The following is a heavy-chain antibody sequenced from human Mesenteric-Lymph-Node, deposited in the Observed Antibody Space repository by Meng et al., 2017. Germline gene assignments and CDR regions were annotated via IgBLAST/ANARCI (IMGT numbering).Heavy chain of an antibody. J-gene: IGHJ4*02. CDR2: MDYRGST. CDR1: DDSISSVEYF. Sequence: QLQLQGSGPGLVMPSTTLSRAATVSDDSISSVEYFWSWIRQPPGKGLEWIGYMDYRGSTFYNPSLKSRVTISVDTSKNQFSLKLSSVTAADTAVYFCARGELLWDYWGQGTLVTVSS. V-gene: IGHV4-30-4*01. D-gene: IGHD2-2*01. CDR3: ARGELLWDY.